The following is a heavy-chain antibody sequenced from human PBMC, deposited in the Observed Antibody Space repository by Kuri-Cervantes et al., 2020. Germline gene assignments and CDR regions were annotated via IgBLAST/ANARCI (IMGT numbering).Heavy chain of an antibody. CDR3: ASHRQLPTFHY. Sequence: SETLSLTCTVSGDGFSTYYWSWIRQSPGKGLEWIGYIYHSGSTYYNPSLKSRVTISVDMSKNQFSLQLTSVTTADTAVYYCASHRQLPTFHYWGQGTLVTVSS. D-gene: IGHD1-1*01. CDR1: GDGFSTYY. CDR2: IYHSGST. V-gene: IGHV4-59*01. J-gene: IGHJ4*02.